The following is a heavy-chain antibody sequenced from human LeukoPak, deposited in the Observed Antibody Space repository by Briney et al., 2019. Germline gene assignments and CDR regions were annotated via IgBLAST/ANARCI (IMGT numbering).Heavy chain of an antibody. CDR3: AKEASSSWPN. J-gene: IGHJ4*02. Sequence: GGSLRLSCAASGFTFSSSAMSWVRQVPGKGLEWVSGISASGGSTYYADSVRGRFTISRDNSKNTLYLQMHSLRVEDTALYYCAKEASSSWPNWGQGTQVTVTS. V-gene: IGHV3-23*01. D-gene: IGHD6-13*01. CDR1: GFTFSSSA. CDR2: ISASGGST.